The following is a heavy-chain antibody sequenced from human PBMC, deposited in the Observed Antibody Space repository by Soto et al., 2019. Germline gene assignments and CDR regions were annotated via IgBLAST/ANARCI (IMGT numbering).Heavy chain of an antibody. CDR1: CCTISKTG. D-gene: IGHD3-3*01. V-gene: IGHV1-18*04. J-gene: IGHJ6*02. CDR2: ISAYNGNT. CDR3: ASGLKYDFPGSAGMYF. Sequence: GASGKASSEEPCCTISKTGTVSRLPAPGQGLEWMGWISAYNGNTNYAQKLQGRVTMTTDTSTSTAYMELRSLRSDDTAVYYCASGLKYDFPGSAGMYFCGQGTTVTGSS.